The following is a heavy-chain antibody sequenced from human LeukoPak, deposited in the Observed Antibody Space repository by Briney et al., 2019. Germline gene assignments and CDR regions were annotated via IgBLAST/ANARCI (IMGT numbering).Heavy chain of an antibody. D-gene: IGHD3-9*01. Sequence: PGGSLRLSCAASGFTFSSYSMNWVRQAPGKGLEWVSSISSSSSYIYYADSVKGRFTISRDNAKNSLYLQMNSLRAEDTAVYYCARGGLRYFDWLYYFDYWGQGTLVTVSS. CDR2: ISSSSSYI. CDR1: GFTFSSYS. V-gene: IGHV3-21*01. CDR3: ARGGLRYFDWLYYFDY. J-gene: IGHJ4*02.